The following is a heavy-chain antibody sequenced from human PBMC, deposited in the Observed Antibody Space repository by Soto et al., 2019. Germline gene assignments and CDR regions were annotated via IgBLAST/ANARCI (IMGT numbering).Heavy chain of an antibody. CDR3: ATDITIFGVVIT. CDR2: FDPEDGET. J-gene: IGHJ5*02. D-gene: IGHD3-3*01. Sequence: ASVKVSCKVSGYTLTELSMHWVRQAPGKGLEWMGGFDPEDGETIYAQKFQGRVTMTEDTSTDTAYMELSSLRSEDTAVYYCATDITIFGVVITWGQGTLVTVSS. V-gene: IGHV1-24*01. CDR1: GYTLTELS.